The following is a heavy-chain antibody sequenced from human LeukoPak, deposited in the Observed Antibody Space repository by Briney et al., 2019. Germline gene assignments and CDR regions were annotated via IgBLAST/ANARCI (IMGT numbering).Heavy chain of an antibody. Sequence: SETLSLTCTVSGVSVSRGGYYWSWIRQHPGKGLEWIGYIYSGSTYYNPSLKSRVTISVDTSKNQFSLNLSSVTAADTAVYYCARWPLDYYGSGIDYYSLNVGGRGTTVTVSS. CDR3: ARWPLDYYGSGIDYYSLNV. V-gene: IGHV4-31*03. CDR2: IYSGST. D-gene: IGHD3-10*01. CDR1: GVSVSRGGYY. J-gene: IGHJ6*02.